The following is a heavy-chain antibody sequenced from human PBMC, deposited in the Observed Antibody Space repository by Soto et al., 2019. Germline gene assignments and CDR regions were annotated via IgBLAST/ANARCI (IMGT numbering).Heavy chain of an antibody. CDR3: TTGYATIDYYGMDV. V-gene: IGHV3-15*07. D-gene: IGHD5-12*01. Sequence: EVQLVESGGDLVKPGGSLILSCAASGFTFDKAWMNWVRRAPGKGLEWVGRIKTKTDGGTTDYAAPVKGRFVISRDDSKNTLYLQMNSLKTEYAAVYYCTTGYATIDYYGMDVWGQGTTVTVSS. CDR1: GFTFDKAW. CDR2: IKTKTDGGTT. J-gene: IGHJ6*02.